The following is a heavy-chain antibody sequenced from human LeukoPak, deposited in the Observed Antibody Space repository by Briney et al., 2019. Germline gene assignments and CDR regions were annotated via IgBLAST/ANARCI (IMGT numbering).Heavy chain of an antibody. CDR3: ARGGAYCGGDCYYPYYYYYGMDV. D-gene: IGHD2-21*02. V-gene: IGHV1-2*02. CDR2: INPNSGGT. CDR1: GYTFTGYY. J-gene: IGHJ6*02. Sequence: ASVKVSCKASGYTFTGYYMHWVRQAPGQGLEWMGWINPNSGGTNYAQKFQGRVTMTRDTSISTAYMELSRLRSDDTAVYYCARGGAYCGGDCYYPYYYYYGMDVWGQGTTVTVSS.